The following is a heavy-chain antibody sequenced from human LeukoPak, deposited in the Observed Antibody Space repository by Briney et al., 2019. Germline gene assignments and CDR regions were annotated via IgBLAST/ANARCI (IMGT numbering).Heavy chain of an antibody. CDR1: GFNFNTKW. J-gene: IGHJ4*02. CDR3: ADPPSDY. CDR2: INQDGSEK. V-gene: IGHV3-7*01. Sequence: PAGTLSLSCAASGFNFNTKWMTWIRQAPGKGLEWMAHINQDGSEKYSVDSVKGRFTISRDNAKNSLYLEMSGLRAEDSAVYYCADPPSDYWGQGTLVAVSS.